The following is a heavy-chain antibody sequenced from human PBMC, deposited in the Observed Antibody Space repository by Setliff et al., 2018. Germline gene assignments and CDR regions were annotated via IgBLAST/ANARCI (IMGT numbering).Heavy chain of an antibody. D-gene: IGHD1-26*01. Sequence: SETLSLTCTVSGSSISSYYWSWIRQPPGKGLEWIGYIYASGSTNYNPSLKSRVTLSVDTSKNQFSLKVSSVTAADTAVYYCARAPPNRYSGSYEYFYMDVWGKGTTVTVSS. J-gene: IGHJ6*03. CDR1: GSSISSYY. V-gene: IGHV4-4*08. CDR3: ARAPPNRYSGSYEYFYMDV. CDR2: IYASGST.